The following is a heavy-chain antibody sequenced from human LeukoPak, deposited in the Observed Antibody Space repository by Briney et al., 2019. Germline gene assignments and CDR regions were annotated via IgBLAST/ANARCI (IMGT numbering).Heavy chain of an antibody. CDR1: GFTFYDYA. CDR3: AKGYGSGSYSASFDY. D-gene: IGHD3-10*01. Sequence: GGSLRLSCAASGFTFYDYAMHWVRQAPRKGLEWVSGISWNSGSIGYADSVKGRFTISRDNAKNSLYLQMNSLRAEDTALYYCAKGYGSGSYSASFDYWGQGTLVTVSS. J-gene: IGHJ4*02. CDR2: ISWNSGSI. V-gene: IGHV3-9*01.